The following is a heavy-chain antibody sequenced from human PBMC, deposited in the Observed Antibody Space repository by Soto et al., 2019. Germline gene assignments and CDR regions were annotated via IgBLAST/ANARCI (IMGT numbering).Heavy chain of an antibody. CDR1: GYTFTSYA. J-gene: IGHJ5*02. V-gene: IGHV1-3*01. CDR2: INAGNGNT. CDR3: ARERYNWNYENPWWFDP. Sequence: ASVKVSCKASGYTFTSYAMHWVRQAPGQRLEWMGWINAGNGNTKYSQKFQGRVTITRDTSASTAYMELSSLRSEDTAVYYCARERYNWNYENPWWFDPWGQGTLVTVSS. D-gene: IGHD1-7*01.